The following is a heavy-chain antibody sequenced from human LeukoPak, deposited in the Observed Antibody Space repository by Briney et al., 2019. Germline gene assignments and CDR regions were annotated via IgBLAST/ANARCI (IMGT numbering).Heavy chain of an antibody. V-gene: IGHV3-64*01. CDR2: ISSNGGST. Sequence: PGGSLRLSCAASGFTFSSYAMHWVRQAPGKGLGYVSAISSNGGSTYYANSVKGRFTISRDNSKNTLYLQMGGLRAEDMAVYYCARDVPVQHWGQGTLVTVSS. CDR1: GFTFSSYA. D-gene: IGHD6-6*01. CDR3: ARDVPVQH. J-gene: IGHJ1*01.